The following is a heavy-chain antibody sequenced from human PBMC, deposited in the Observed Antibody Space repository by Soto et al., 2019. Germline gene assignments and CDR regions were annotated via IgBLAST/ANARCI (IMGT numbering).Heavy chain of an antibody. CDR1: GFTFSDHY. V-gene: IGHV3-72*01. CDR2: TRNKANSYTT. Sequence: EVQLVESGGGLVQPGGSPRLSCAASGFTFSDHYMDWVRQAPGKGLEWVGRTRNKANSYTTEYAASVKGRFTISRDDSKNSLYLQMNSLKTEDTAVYYCARIPARGGYSSSSGAYWGQGTLVTVSS. J-gene: IGHJ4*02. CDR3: ARIPARGGYSSSSGAY. D-gene: IGHD6-6*01.